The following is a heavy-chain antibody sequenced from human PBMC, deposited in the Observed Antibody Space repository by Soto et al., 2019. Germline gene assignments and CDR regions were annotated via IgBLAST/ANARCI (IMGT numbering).Heavy chain of an antibody. CDR2: ISSSSSYT. D-gene: IGHD2-15*01. Sequence: QVQLVESGGGLVKPGGSLRLSCAASGFTFSDYYMSWIRQAPGKGLEWVSYISSSSSYTNYADSVKGRFTISRDNAKNSLYLQMNSLRAEDTAVYYCARDLDCSGGSCYRDAFDIWGQGTMVTVSS. V-gene: IGHV3-11*05. CDR1: GFTFSDYY. CDR3: ARDLDCSGGSCYRDAFDI. J-gene: IGHJ3*02.